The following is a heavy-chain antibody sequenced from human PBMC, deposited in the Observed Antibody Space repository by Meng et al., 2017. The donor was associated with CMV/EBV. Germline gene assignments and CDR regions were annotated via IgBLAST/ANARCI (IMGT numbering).Heavy chain of an antibody. J-gene: IGHJ3*02. CDR3: ARPHLEWLFGDAFDI. CDR1: GGSISSSSYY. D-gene: IGHD3-3*01. V-gene: IGHV4-39*01. CDR2: IYYSGST. Sequence: SETLSLTCTVSGGSISSSSYYWGWIRQPPGKGLEWIGSIYYSGSTYYNPSLKIRVTISVDTSKNQFSLKLSSVTAADTAVYYCARPHLEWLFGDAFDIWGQGTMVTVSS.